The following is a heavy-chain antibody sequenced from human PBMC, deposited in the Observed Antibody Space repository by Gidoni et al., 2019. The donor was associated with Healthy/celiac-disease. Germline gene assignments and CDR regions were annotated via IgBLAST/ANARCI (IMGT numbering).Heavy chain of an antibody. V-gene: IGHV3-48*02. CDR2: IRSSSRTI. D-gene: IGHD3-3*01. CDR3: ARVVFLGVYYDFWCGYHWFDP. J-gene: IGHJ5*02. Sequence: AAGGFTFSSYSMNWVRQAPGQGLEWVSYIRSSSRTIYYADSVKGRSTSSRDNAKNSLYRKMNSLRDEDMAVYYWARVVFLGVYYDFWCGYHWFDPWGQGTLVTVSS. CDR1: GFTFSSYS.